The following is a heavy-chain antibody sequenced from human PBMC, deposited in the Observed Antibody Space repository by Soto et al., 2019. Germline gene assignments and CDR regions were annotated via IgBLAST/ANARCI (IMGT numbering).Heavy chain of an antibody. Sequence: TLSLTCAVSGGSISSGGYSWSWIRQPPGKGLEWIGYMYHSGSTYYNPSLKSRVTISIDRSKNQFSLKLSSVTAADTAVYYGARVLDYLGQGILVTV. CDR3: ARVLDY. CDR2: MYHSGST. V-gene: IGHV4-30-2*01. D-gene: IGHD1-26*01. CDR1: GGSISSGGYS. J-gene: IGHJ4*01.